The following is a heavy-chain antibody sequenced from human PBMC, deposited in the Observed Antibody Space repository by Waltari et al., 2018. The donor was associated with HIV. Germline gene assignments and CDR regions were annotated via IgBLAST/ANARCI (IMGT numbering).Heavy chain of an antibody. CDR3: TATVTTRGTFDY. D-gene: IGHD4-17*01. J-gene: IGHJ4*02. CDR1: GVRFRRYA. CDR2: ISRSSDYI. Sequence: EVQLVESGGGLAKPGGSRSVSCAASGVRFRRYAMNWVRQAPGKGLEWIAYISRSSDYIYYADSIKGRFTISRDNAKNSVFLHMDNLRDVDTAVYYCTATVTTRGTFDYWGQGTAVPVS. V-gene: IGHV3-21*01.